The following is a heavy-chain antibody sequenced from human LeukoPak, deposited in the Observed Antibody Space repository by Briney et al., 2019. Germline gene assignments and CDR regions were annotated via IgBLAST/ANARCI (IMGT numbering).Heavy chain of an antibody. D-gene: IGHD6-13*01. J-gene: IGHJ5*02. V-gene: IGHV1-18*01. CDR2: ISAYNGNT. Sequence: ASVKVSCKASGYTFTSYGISWVRQAPGQGLEWMGRISAYNGNTNYAQKLQGRVTMTTDTSTSTAYMELRSLRSDDTAVYYCARESSSSWYQWFDPWGQGTLVTVSS. CDR3: ARESSSSWYQWFDP. CDR1: GYTFTSYG.